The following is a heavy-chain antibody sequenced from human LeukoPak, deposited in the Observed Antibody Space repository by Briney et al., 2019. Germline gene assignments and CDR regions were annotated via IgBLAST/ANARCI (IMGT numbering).Heavy chain of an antibody. D-gene: IGHD6-13*01. CDR1: GFTFSDYS. V-gene: IGHV3-21*06. Sequence: PGGSLRLSCAPSGFTFSDYSLNWVRQAPGKGLEWVSCISGDRRYIYYADSVKGRSTISRDNAQNSLYLHMNSLRAEDTAVYYCARGPFSSSWSDFDYWGQGTLVTASS. CDR2: ISGDRRYI. J-gene: IGHJ4*02. CDR3: ARGPFSSSWSDFDY.